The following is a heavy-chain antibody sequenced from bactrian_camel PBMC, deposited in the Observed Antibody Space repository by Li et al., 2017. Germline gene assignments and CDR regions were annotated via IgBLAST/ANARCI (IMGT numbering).Heavy chain of an antibody. D-gene: IGHD7*01. V-gene: IGHV3S40*01. CDR2: INTGGIST. J-gene: IGHJ4*01. CDR3: ATAGGSY. Sequence: VQLVESGGGLVQPGGSLRLSCAASGFTFSSYYVSWVRQAPGKGLEWVSGINTGGISTYYADSVKGRFTVSRDDAKNVVYLQMNNLKTEDTAVYYCATAGGSYRGQGTQVTVS. CDR1: GFTFSSYY.